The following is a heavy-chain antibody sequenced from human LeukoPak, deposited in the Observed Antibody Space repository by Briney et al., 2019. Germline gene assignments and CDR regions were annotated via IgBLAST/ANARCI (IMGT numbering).Heavy chain of an antibody. V-gene: IGHV4-59*01. CDR3: ARDSSDHYDSSGYPREHDAFDI. D-gene: IGHD3-22*01. CDR1: GGSISSYY. J-gene: IGHJ3*02. CDR2: IYYSGST. Sequence: PSETLSLTCTASGGSISSYYWSWIRQPPGKGLEWIGYIYYSGSTNYNPSLKSRVTISVDTSKNQFSLKLSSVTAADTAVYYCARDSSDHYDSSGYPREHDAFDIWGQGTMVTVSS.